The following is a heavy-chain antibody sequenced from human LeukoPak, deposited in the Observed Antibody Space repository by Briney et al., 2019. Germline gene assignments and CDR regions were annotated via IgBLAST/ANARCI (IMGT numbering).Heavy chain of an antibody. D-gene: IGHD3-10*01. CDR3: ANARGITMIRGIAGSWFDP. J-gene: IGHJ5*02. Sequence: GGSLRLSCAASGFTFSSYGMHWVRQAPGKGLEWVAFIRYDGSNKYYADSVKGRFTISRDNSKNTLYLQMNSLRAADTAVYYCANARGITMIRGIAGSWFDPWGQGTLVTVSS. V-gene: IGHV3-30*02. CDR2: IRYDGSNK. CDR1: GFTFSSYG.